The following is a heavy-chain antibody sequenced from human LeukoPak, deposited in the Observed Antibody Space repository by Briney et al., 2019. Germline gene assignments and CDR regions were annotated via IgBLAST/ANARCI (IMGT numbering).Heavy chain of an antibody. CDR1: GFTFSSYW. CDR2: IKQDGSEK. J-gene: IGHJ4*02. V-gene: IGHV3-7*01. Sequence: GGSLRLSCAASGFTFSSYWMSWVRQAPGKGLDRVANIKQDGSEKYYVDSVKGRFTISRDNAKNSLYLQMNSLRAEYTAVYYCARARTGHFDYWGQGTLVTVSS. D-gene: IGHD1/OR15-1a*01. CDR3: ARARTGHFDY.